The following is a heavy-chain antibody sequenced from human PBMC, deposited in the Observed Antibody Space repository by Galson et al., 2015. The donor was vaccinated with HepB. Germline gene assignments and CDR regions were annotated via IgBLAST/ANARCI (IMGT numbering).Heavy chain of an antibody. J-gene: IGHJ4*02. Sequence: SVKVSCKASGYTFTTYGFMWVRQAPGQGLEWLGWISTYNGNSTNGQTVQGRITMTIDASTTTAYMELRSLRSDDTAVYFCATTGDGYDTRGIWGQGTLVTVS. V-gene: IGHV1-18*01. CDR2: ISTYNGNS. D-gene: IGHD3-22*01. CDR1: GYTFTTYG. CDR3: ATTGDGYDTRGI.